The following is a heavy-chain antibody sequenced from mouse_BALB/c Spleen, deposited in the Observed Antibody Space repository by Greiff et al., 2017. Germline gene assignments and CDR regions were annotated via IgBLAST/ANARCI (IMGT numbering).Heavy chain of an antibody. Sequence: VQLQQSGTVLARPGASVKMSCKASGYTFTSYWMHWVKQRPGQGLEWIGAIYPGNSDTSYNQKFKGKAKLTAVTSTSTAYMELSSLTNEDSAVYYCTRAGDYYGISAWCAYWGQGTLVTVSA. J-gene: IGHJ3*01. CDR2: IYPGNSDT. V-gene: IGHV1-5*01. CDR3: TRAGDYYGISAWCAY. D-gene: IGHD1-1*01. CDR1: GYTFTSYW.